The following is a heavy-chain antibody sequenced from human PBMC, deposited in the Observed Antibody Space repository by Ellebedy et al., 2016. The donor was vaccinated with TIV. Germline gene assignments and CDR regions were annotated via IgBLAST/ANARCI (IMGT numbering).Heavy chain of an antibody. CDR1: GFAFSTYS. Sequence: GESLKISCAASGFAFSTYSMNSVRQAPGKGLEWVSSISSSGAYRYHADSMEGRFTISRDNAKNSLYLQMNSLRADDTALYYCASAARGSGAYESFWGQGTLVTVSS. CDR2: ISSSGAYR. V-gene: IGHV3-21*01. CDR3: ASAARGSGAYESF. D-gene: IGHD5-12*01. J-gene: IGHJ4*02.